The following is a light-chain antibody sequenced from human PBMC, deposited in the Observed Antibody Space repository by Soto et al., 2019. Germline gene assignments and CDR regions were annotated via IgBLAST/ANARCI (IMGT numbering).Light chain of an antibody. J-gene: IGLJ3*02. CDR3: CSYAGSNWV. CDR2: EGS. CDR1: SSDVGSYDL. Sequence: QSALTQPASVSGSPGQSITISCTGTSSDVGSYDLVSWYQQHPDKAPKLIIYEGSKRPSGVSDRFSGSKSGYTASLTISGLQADDEADYYCCSYAGSNWVFGGGTKLTVL. V-gene: IGLV2-23*01.